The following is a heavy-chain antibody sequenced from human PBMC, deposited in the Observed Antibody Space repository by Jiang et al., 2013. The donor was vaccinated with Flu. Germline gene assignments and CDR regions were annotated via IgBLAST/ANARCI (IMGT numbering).Heavy chain of an antibody. J-gene: IGHJ4*02. Sequence: GSGLVKPSQTLSLTCTVSGGSISSGGYYWSWIRQHPGKGLEWIGYIYYSGSTYYNPSLKSRVTISVDTSKNQFSLKLSSVTAADTAVYYCARERSGYDWRVYWGQGNPGHRLL. D-gene: IGHD5-12*01. CDR2: IYYSGST. CDR3: ARERSGYDWRVY. CDR1: GGSISSGGYY. V-gene: IGHV4-31*03.